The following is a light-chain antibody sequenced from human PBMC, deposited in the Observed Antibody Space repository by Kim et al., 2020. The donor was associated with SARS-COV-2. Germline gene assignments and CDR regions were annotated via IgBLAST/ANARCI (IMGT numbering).Light chain of an antibody. CDR2: GAS. V-gene: IGKV3-15*01. Sequence: VSPGERATLSCRASQSVSSKLAWYQQKPGQAPRLLIYGASTRATGIPARFSGSGSLTEFTLTISSLQSEDFAVYYCQQYNNWPPMFGQGTKVDIK. CDR3: QQYNNWPPM. CDR1: QSVSSK. J-gene: IGKJ1*01.